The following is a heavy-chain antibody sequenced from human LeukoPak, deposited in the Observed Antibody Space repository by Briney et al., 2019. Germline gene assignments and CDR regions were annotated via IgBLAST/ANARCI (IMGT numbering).Heavy chain of an antibody. CDR2: IYSSGIS. CDR3: VRGHNENRYKSALDF. D-gene: IGHD5-24*01. Sequence: PSGTLSLTCAVSGDSISSNTWWNWVRQPPGQGLEWIGEIYSSGISNKTPSLKSRATLSLDKPNNYFSLRLTSVTAADTAMYYCVRGHNENRYKSALDFWGQGTMVTVSS. J-gene: IGHJ3*01. V-gene: IGHV4-4*02. CDR1: GDSISSNTW.